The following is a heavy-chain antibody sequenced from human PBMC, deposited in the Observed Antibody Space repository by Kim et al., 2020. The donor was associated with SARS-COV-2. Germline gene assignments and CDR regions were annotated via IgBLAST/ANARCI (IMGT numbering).Heavy chain of an antibody. Sequence: YASGHTNYNPSLQSRVTMSVAMAKNQFSLKLSSVTAADTAVYYCASALGHWGQGTLVTVSS. D-gene: IGHD3-16*02. J-gene: IGHJ4*02. CDR3: ASALGH. CDR2: YASGHT. V-gene: IGHV4-4*07.